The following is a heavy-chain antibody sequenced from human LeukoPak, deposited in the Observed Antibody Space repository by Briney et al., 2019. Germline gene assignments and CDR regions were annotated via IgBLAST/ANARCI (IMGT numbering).Heavy chain of an antibody. CDR2: IYPYSGDT. V-gene: IGHV1-2*02. CDR1: GYTFTGYY. CDR3: ARDRNSGSSLDI. J-gene: IGHJ3*02. D-gene: IGHD6-6*01. Sequence: ASVKVSCKSSGYTFTGYYIHWVRQAPGQGLEWMGWIYPYSGDTNYAQNFQGRVTMTRDTSISTAYMELSSLKSDDTAVYYCARDRNSGSSLDIWGQGTMLTVSS.